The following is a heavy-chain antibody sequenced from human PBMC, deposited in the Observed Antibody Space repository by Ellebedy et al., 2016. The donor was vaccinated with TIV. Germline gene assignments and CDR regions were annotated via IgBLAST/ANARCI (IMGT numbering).Heavy chain of an antibody. D-gene: IGHD1-26*01. V-gene: IGHV2-70*11. Sequence: SGPTLVKPTQTLTLTCPFSGFSLSTSGMCVTWIRQPPGKALEWLARIDRDGTTRYPSSLKTRLTISKDTSVNQVVLTMTNMDPVDTATYFCARGYSGNYYGADYWGQGILVTVSS. CDR1: GFSLSTSGMC. J-gene: IGHJ4*02. CDR3: ARGYSGNYYGADY. CDR2: IDRDGTT.